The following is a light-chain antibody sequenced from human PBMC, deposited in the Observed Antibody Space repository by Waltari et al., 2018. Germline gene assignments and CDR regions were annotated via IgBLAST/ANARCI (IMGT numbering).Light chain of an antibody. Sequence: EIVLTQSPAFQSVTPKEKVTITCPARQSVGNSLHWYQQEPHQPPNLLIKYASQSFPGVPSWFSGGGAGTDFTLTINSLEAEDAATYYCHQSSSLPITFGQGTRLDIK. J-gene: IGKJ5*01. V-gene: IGKV6-21*01. CDR2: YAS. CDR3: HQSSSLPIT. CDR1: QSVGNS.